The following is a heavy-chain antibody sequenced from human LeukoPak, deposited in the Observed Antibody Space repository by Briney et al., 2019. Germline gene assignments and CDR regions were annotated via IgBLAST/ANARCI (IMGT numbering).Heavy chain of an antibody. CDR1: GFTFNNYA. CDR2: ITGTGAYT. CDR3: AKRSSTSSGYFDL. V-gene: IGHV3-23*01. J-gene: IGHJ4*02. Sequence: GGSLRLSCAASGFTFNNYAMTWVRQAPGKGLEWVSAITGTGAYTNYADSVKGRFTISRDNSKNTMYLQMNSLRAEDTAIYYCAKRSSTSSGYFDLWGWGTLVTASS. D-gene: IGHD3-22*01.